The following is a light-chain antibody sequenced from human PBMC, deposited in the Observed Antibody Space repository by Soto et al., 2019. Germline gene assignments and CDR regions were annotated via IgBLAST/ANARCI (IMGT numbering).Light chain of an antibody. Sequence: DIQLTQSPSSLSASVGDKVTITCRASQSIRSYLNWVQQKPGKAPKLLIYDASSLQTGVPSRFSGSGSGTDFSLTISSLQPEDFATYYCQQLNPFSRTFGPGTKLEI. J-gene: IGKJ2*01. CDR3: QQLNPFSRT. CDR1: QSIRSY. V-gene: IGKV1-39*01. CDR2: DAS.